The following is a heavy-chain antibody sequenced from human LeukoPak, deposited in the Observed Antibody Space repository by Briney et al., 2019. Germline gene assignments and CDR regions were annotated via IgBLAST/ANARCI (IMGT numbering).Heavy chain of an antibody. CDR3: ARDRMRLAYCGGDCYSEPDY. CDR1: GFAVSSNY. D-gene: IGHD2-21*02. V-gene: IGHV3-66*01. J-gene: IGHJ4*02. Sequence: GGSLRLSCAASGFAVSSNYISWVRQAPGKGLEWVSVIYSGGSTNYADSVKGRFTISRDNSKNTLYLQMNSLRAEDTAVYYCARDRMRLAYCGGDCYSEPDYWGQGTLVTVSS. CDR2: IYSGGST.